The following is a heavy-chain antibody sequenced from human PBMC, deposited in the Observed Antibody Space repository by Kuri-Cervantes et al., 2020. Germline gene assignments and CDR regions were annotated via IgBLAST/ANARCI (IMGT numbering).Heavy chain of an antibody. V-gene: IGHV4-39*07. CDR2: IYYSGST. D-gene: IGHD6-19*01. J-gene: IGHJ4*02. CDR1: GGSISSSSYY. CDR3: ARDPSSGWTYYFDY. Sequence: GSLRLSCTVSGGSISSSSYYWGWIRQPPGKGLEWIGSIYYSGSTYYNPSLKSRVTISVDTSKNQFSLKLSSVTAADTAVYYCARDPSSGWTYYFDYWGQGTLVTVSS.